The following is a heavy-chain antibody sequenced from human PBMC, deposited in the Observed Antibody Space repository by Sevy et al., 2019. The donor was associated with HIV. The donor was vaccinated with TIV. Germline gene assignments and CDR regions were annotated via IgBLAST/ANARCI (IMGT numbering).Heavy chain of an antibody. Sequence: ASVKVSCKVSGYTLSQISMHWVRQAPGKGLEWMGSFDPEDGETIYAQKFQARVTMTEDTSTDTAYMELSSLRSDDTAVYYCATTKDYYDSSGSPFDSWSQGTLVTVSS. D-gene: IGHD3-22*01. V-gene: IGHV1-24*01. J-gene: IGHJ4*02. CDR1: GYTLSQIS. CDR3: ATTKDYYDSSGSPFDS. CDR2: FDPEDGET.